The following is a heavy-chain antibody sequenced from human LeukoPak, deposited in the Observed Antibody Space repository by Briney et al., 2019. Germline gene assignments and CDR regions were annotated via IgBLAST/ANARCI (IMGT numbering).Heavy chain of an antibody. D-gene: IGHD5-18*01. V-gene: IGHV1-69*04. Sequence: SVKVSCKASGGTFSSYAISWVRQAPGQGLEWMGRIVPILGIANYAQKFQGRVTITADKSTSTAYMELSSLRSEDTAVYYCARVVDTAMVTDGYYFDYWGQGTLVTVPS. J-gene: IGHJ4*02. CDR1: GGTFSSYA. CDR2: IVPILGIA. CDR3: ARVVDTAMVTDGYYFDY.